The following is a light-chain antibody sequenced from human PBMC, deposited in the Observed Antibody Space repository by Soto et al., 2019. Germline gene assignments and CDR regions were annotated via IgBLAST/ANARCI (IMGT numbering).Light chain of an antibody. CDR3: QRHNNWPPWT. V-gene: IGKV3-15*01. CDR2: GVS. J-gene: IGKJ1*01. CDR1: QSVSSN. Sequence: EIVMTQSPATLSVSPGEIATLSCRASQSVSSNLAWYHQKPCQAPRLLMYGVSTRATGIPDRFSGSGSGTEFTLTISSLQSGDFAVYYCQRHNNWPPWTFGQGTKVEIK.